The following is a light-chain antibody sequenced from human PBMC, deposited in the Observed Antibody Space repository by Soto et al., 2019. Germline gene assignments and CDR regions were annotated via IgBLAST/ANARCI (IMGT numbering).Light chain of an antibody. CDR1: SSSIGSNY. V-gene: IGLV1-44*01. CDR3: SAWDGSVNVYV. Sequence: QSVLTQPPSASGTPGQRVTISCSGSSSSIGSNYVNWYQQLPRTGPKVLIYTNSQRPSAVPDRFSGSKSGTSASLAISGLQPEDEADYYCSAWDGSVNVYVFGTGTKLTVL. CDR2: TNS. J-gene: IGLJ1*01.